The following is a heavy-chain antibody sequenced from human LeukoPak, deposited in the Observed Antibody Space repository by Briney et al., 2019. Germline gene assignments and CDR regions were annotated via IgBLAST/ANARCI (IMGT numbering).Heavy chain of an antibody. Sequence: GGSLRLSCAASGFTFSNYAMHWVRQAPGKGLEWVAIVSHDGRNQYYAESVKGRFTISRDSSKNTVSLQMYSLRAGDSALYYCGRDPSARVTIDFWGQGTLVAVSS. J-gene: IGHJ4*02. CDR2: VSHDGRNQ. CDR1: GFTFSNYA. D-gene: IGHD5-24*01. CDR3: GRDPSARVTIDF. V-gene: IGHV3-30*04.